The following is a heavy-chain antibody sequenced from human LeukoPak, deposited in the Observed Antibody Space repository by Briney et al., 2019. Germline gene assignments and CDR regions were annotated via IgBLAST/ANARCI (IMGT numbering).Heavy chain of an antibody. D-gene: IGHD6-13*01. CDR1: GGSISSYY. CDR2: IYTSGST. J-gene: IGHJ4*02. CDR3: ATVAAAGRIDY. Sequence: SETLSLTCTVSGGSISSYYWSWIRQPAGKGLEWIGRIYTSGSTNYNPSLKSRVTISVDTSKNQFSLNLSSVTAADTAVYYCATVAAAGRIDYWGQGTLVTASS. V-gene: IGHV4-4*07.